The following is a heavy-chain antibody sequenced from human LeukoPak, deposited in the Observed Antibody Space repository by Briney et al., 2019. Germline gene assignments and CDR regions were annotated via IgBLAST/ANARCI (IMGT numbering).Heavy chain of an antibody. D-gene: IGHD2-21*01. J-gene: IGHJ3*02. CDR3: ARGLWGSAGAFDI. CDR1: GGSISSYY. Sequence: SETLSLTCTVSGGSISSYYWSWIRQPPWKGLEWIGYIYYSGSTNYNPSLKSRVTISVDTSKNQFSLKLSSVIAADTAVYYCARGLWGSAGAFDIWGQGTMVTVSS. V-gene: IGHV4-59*01. CDR2: IYYSGST.